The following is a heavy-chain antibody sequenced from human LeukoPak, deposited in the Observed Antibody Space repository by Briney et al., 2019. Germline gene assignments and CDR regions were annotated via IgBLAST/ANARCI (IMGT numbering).Heavy chain of an antibody. V-gene: IGHV3-30*02. CDR1: GFTFSSYG. J-gene: IGHJ3*02. CDR3: AKEAYYYDSSGHYAYDPFDI. CDR2: IRYDGSNK. Sequence: PGGSLRLSCAASGFTFSSYGMHWVRQAPGKGLEWVAFIRYDGSNKYYADSVKGRFTISRDNSKNTLYLQMNSLRTEDTAVYYCAKEAYYYDSSGHYAYDPFDIWGQGAMVTVSS. D-gene: IGHD3-22*01.